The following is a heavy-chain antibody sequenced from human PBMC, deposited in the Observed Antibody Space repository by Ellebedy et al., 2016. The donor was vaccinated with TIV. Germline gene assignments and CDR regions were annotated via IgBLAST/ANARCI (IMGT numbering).Heavy chain of an antibody. CDR1: GGSISSYY. CDR2: IYYSGST. Sequence: SETLSLXXTVSGGSISSYYWSWIRQPPGKGLEWIGYIYYSGSTNYNPSLKSRVTISVDTSKNQFSLKLSSVTAADTAVYYCARVITTGYYYGMDVWGQGTTVTVSS. CDR3: ARVITTGYYYGMDV. D-gene: IGHD4-17*01. J-gene: IGHJ6*02. V-gene: IGHV4-59*01.